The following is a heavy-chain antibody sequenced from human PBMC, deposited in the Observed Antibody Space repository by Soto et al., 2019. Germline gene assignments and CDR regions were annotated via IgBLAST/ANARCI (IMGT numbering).Heavy chain of an antibody. CDR3: ARRGLGNWYFDL. CDR1: GGSIRNYY. J-gene: IGHJ2*01. CDR2: IYYTGST. V-gene: IGHV4-59*08. D-gene: IGHD7-27*01. Sequence: QVQLQESGPGLVKPSETLSLTCTVSGGSIRNYYWSWVRQPPGKGLEWIGYIYYTGSTHYNPSLKSRVTISVDTSKNQFSMKLTSVTAADPAVYYCARRGLGNWYFDLWGRGTLFTVSS.